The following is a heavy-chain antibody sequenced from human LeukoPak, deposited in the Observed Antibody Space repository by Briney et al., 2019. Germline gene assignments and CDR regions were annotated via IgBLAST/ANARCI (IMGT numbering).Heavy chain of an antibody. CDR1: GDSVSGSFW. V-gene: IGHV4-4*02. J-gene: IGHJ4*02. Sequence: SETLSLTCAVSGDSVSGSFWWSWVRQPPHQGLEWIGEINHSGSTNYNPSLKSRVTISVDKSKNQFSLKLSSVTAADTAVYYCARVSIAAAGTVDYWGQGTLVTVSS. CDR2: INHSGST. D-gene: IGHD6-13*01. CDR3: ARVSIAAAGTVDY.